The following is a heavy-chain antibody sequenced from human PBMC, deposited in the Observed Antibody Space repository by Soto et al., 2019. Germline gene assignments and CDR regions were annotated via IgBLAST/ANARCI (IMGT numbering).Heavy chain of an antibody. Sequence: QVQLVESGGGVVQPGRSLRLSCAVSGFTFSSYAMHWVRQAPGKGLEWVAIISYDGYKKYYADSVKGRFTISRDNSKNTLYLQMNSLRTEDTTLYYCARDSIDGMDVWGQGTTVTVSS. V-gene: IGHV3-30-3*01. J-gene: IGHJ6*02. CDR1: GFTFSSYA. CDR2: ISYDGYKK. CDR3: ARDSIDGMDV.